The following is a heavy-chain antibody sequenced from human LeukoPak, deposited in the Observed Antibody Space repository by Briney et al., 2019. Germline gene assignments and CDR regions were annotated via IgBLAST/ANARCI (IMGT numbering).Heavy chain of an antibody. J-gene: IGHJ4*02. V-gene: IGHV1-8*01. Sequence: ASVKVSCKASGYTFTSYDINWVRQATGQGLEWMGWMNPNSGNTGYAQKFQGRVTMTRNTSISTAYMELGSLRSEDTAVYYCARADRVVIAEYYFDYWGQGTLVTVSS. D-gene: IGHD3-3*01. CDR3: ARADRVVIAEYYFDY. CDR2: MNPNSGNT. CDR1: GYTFTSYD.